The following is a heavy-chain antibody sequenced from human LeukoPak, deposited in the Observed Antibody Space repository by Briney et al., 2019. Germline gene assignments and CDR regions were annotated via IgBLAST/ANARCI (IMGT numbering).Heavy chain of an antibody. CDR3: ARAGGRDNSYGFQDY. Sequence: SQTLPLTCTVSGGSISSGDYYWSWIRQPAGKGLEWIGRIYTSGNTNYNPSLKSRVTISLDTSKNHFSLRLSSVTAADTAVYYCARAGGRDNSYGFQDYWGQGTLVTVSS. CDR2: IYTSGNT. CDR1: GGSISSGDYY. J-gene: IGHJ4*02. D-gene: IGHD5-18*01. V-gene: IGHV4-61*02.